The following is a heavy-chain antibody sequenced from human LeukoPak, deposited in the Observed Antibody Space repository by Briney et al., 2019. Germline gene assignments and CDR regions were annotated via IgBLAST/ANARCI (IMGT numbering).Heavy chain of an antibody. V-gene: IGHV1-2*06. CDR2: INPNSGDT. CDR3: ARDYCSSTSCLFDY. CDR1: GYTFTGYH. Sequence: AASVKVSCKASGYTFTGYHMHWVRQAPGQGLEWMGRINPNSGDTNYAQKFQGRVTMTRDTSISTAYMELSRLRSDDTAVYYCARDYCSSTSCLFDYWGQGTLATVSS. J-gene: IGHJ4*02. D-gene: IGHD2-2*01.